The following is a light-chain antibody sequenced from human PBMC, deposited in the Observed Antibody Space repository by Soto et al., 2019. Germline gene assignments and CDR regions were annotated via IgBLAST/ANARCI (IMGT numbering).Light chain of an antibody. Sequence: QSVLTQPPSASGTPGQRVTISCSGSSSNIGSNTVNWYQQLPGTAPKLLIYSNNQRHSGVPDRFSGSKSGTSASLAISGLQSADEADYYCAAWDDSLNAVVFGGGTKLTVL. V-gene: IGLV1-44*01. J-gene: IGLJ2*01. CDR2: SNN. CDR3: AAWDDSLNAVV. CDR1: SSNIGSNT.